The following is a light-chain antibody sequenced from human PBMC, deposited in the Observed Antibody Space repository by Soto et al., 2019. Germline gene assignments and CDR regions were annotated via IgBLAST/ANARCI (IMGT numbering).Light chain of an antibody. V-gene: IGKV3-20*01. CDR3: QQYGGTFLT. J-gene: IGKJ5*01. Sequence: EIVLTQSPGTLSLSSEERATLFCRASQSVDSTYLAWYQQKPGQAPRLLIYSASSRATGVPDRFSGSGSGTDFTLTISRLEPEDFAVYYCQQYGGTFLTFGQGTRLEIK. CDR2: SAS. CDR1: QSVDSTY.